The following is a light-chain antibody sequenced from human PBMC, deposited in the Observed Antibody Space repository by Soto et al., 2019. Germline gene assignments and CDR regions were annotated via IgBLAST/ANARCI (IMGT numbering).Light chain of an antibody. V-gene: IGKV3-15*01. Sequence: EIVLEQSPGTLSLSPGERATLSGSSSQSVSSSYLAWYQQKPGQAPRLLIYGASTRATGIPARFSGSGSGTEFTLTISSLKSEDFAAYYCQQYNNWHTITFGHGTRLEIK. CDR3: QQYNNWHTIT. CDR1: QSVSSSY. CDR2: GAS. J-gene: IGKJ5*01.